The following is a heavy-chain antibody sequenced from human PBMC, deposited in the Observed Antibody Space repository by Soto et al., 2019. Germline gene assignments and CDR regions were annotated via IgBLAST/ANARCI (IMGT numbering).Heavy chain of an antibody. Sequence: PGGSLRLSCAASGFTFSSYSVNWVRQAPGKGLEWVSSISSSSSYIYYADSMKGRFTISRDNAKNSLYLLMNSLRAEDTAVYYCARVRMYSSSSEAAYYLDYWGQGTLVTVSS. D-gene: IGHD6-13*01. J-gene: IGHJ4*02. CDR3: ARVRMYSSSSEAAYYLDY. V-gene: IGHV3-21*06. CDR2: ISSSSSYI. CDR1: GFTFSSYS.